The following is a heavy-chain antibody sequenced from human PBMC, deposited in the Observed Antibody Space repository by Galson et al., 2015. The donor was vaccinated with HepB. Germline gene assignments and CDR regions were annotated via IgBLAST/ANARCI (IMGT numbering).Heavy chain of an antibody. J-gene: IGHJ4*02. V-gene: IGHV1-24*01. Sequence: SVKVSCKVSGYTLTELSMHWVRQAPGKGLEWMGGFDPEDGETIYAQKFQGRVTMTEDTSTDTAYMELSSLRSEDTAVYYCATAPRAAAGPSDFDYWGQGTLVTVSS. CDR2: FDPEDGET. CDR1: GYTLTELS. CDR3: ATAPRAAAGPSDFDY. D-gene: IGHD6-13*01.